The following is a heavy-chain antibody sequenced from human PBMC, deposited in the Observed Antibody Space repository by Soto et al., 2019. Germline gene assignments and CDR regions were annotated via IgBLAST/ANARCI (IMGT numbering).Heavy chain of an antibody. J-gene: IGHJ6*02. CDR2: ISGSGDKT. CDR3: AKKLSTVTTYYYGMDA. CDR1: GFSFSTYP. Sequence: SLRLSCAASGFSFSTYPMVWVRQAPGKRLEAVSSISGSGDKTYYKDSVKGRFTISRDNSKNTVDLQMNSLRPEDTAVYYCAKKLSTVTTYYYGMDAWCQGTAVTGS. D-gene: IGHD4-17*01. V-gene: IGHV3-23*01.